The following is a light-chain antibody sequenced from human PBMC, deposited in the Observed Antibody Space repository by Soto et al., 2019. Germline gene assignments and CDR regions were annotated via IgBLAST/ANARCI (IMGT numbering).Light chain of an antibody. Sequence: QSVLTQPPSASGTPGQRVTISCSGSSSNIGTNTVIWYQQLPGAAPKLLIYSDNQRPSGVPDRFSGSKSGTSASLAISGLQSEYEADYYCAAWDVSLVVFGGGTKVTVL. V-gene: IGLV1-44*01. CDR2: SDN. CDR3: AAWDVSLVV. CDR1: SSNIGTNT. J-gene: IGLJ2*01.